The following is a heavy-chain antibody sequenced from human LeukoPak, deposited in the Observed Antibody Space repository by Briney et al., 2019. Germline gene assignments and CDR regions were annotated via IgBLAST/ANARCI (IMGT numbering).Heavy chain of an antibody. D-gene: IGHD1-26*01. CDR2: MSYDGSNK. V-gene: IGHV3-30-3*01. CDR3: ARSAQWELHNWFDP. J-gene: IGHJ5*02. Sequence: PGGSLRLSCAASGFTFSSYAMHWVRQAPGKGLEWVAVMSYDGSNKYYADSVKGRFTISRGNSKNTLYLQMNSLRAEDTAVYYCARSAQWELHNWFDPWGQGTLVTVSS. CDR1: GFTFSSYA.